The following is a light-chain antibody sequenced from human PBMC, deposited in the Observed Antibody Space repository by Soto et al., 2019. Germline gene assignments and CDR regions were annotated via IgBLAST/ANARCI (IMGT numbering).Light chain of an antibody. Sequence: EIVLTQPPGTLSLSPGERAALSCRASQSVSSSYLAWYQQKPGQAPRLLIYGASSRATGIPDRFSGSGSGTDFTLIISKLEPEDFAVYYCQQYGSSPRTFGQGTKVDIK. CDR2: GAS. V-gene: IGKV3-20*01. CDR3: QQYGSSPRT. J-gene: IGKJ1*01. CDR1: QSVSSSY.